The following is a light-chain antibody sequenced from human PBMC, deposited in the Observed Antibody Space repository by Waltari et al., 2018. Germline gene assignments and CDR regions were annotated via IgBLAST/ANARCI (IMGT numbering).Light chain of an antibody. CDR3: QQSFSTPYT. V-gene: IGKV1-39*01. Sequence: DIRMTQCPSSLSASLADRVTITCRASQSIRSYVNWYQHKQGKAPKLLMYSTSSLQSGVPSRFSGSGSGTDFTLTVSSLQPEDFATYYCQQSFSTPYTFGQGTKLEIK. CDR2: STS. J-gene: IGKJ2*01. CDR1: QSIRSY.